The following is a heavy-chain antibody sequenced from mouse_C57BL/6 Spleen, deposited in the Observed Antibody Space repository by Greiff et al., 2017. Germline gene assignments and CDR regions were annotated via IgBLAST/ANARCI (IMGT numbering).Heavy chain of an antibody. V-gene: IGHV14-4*01. J-gene: IGHJ2*01. CDR3: TTTPLATDY. Sequence: DVQLQESGAELVRPGASVKLSCTASGFNIKDDYMHWVKQRPEQGLEWIGWIDPENGDTEYASKFQGKATITADISSNTAYLQLSSLTSEDTAVYYCTTTPLATDYWGQGTTLTVSS. CDR1: GFNIKDDY. CDR2: IDPENGDT. D-gene: IGHD1-1*01.